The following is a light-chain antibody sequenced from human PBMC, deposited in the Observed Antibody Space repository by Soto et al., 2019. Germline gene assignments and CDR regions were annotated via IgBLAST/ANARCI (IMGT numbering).Light chain of an antibody. CDR3: SSFAGNNNLV. CDR2: EVS. CDR1: SSDVGGYNY. Sequence: QSALTQPPSASGSPGQSVTISCTGTSSDVGGYNYVSWYQQQPGKAPKLMISEVSKRPSGVPDRFSGSKSGNTASLTVSGLQAEEEADYYCSSFAGNNNLVFGGGTKVTVL. J-gene: IGLJ2*01. V-gene: IGLV2-8*01.